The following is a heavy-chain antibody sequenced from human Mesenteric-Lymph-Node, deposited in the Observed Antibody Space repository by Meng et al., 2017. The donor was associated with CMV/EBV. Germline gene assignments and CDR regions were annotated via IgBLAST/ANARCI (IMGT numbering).Heavy chain of an antibody. J-gene: IGHJ4*02. D-gene: IGHD3-22*01. Sequence: ASVKVSCKASGYTFTSYGISWVRQAPGQGLEWMGWISAYNGNTNYAQKLQGRVTMTTDTSTSTAYMELRSLRSDDTAVYYRARDERTYDSSGYYFDYWGQGTLVTVSS. CDR3: ARDERTYDSSGYYFDY. CDR2: ISAYNGNT. CDR1: GYTFTSYG. V-gene: IGHV1-18*01.